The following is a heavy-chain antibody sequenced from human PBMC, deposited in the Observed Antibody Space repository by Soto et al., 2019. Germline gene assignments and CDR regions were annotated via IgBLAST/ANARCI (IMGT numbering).Heavy chain of an antibody. D-gene: IGHD6-13*01. V-gene: IGHV1-46*01. CDR3: AREAAVGPIDN. CDR2: IKHSGGST. J-gene: IGHJ4*02. CDR1: GYSFTSYY. Sequence: QVQLVQSGAEVKKPGASVKLSCKASGYSFTSYYIDWVRQAPGQGLESNGMIKHSGGSTESAQKFQGRVILTRDTSTSTVYLALSGLRFEDTAVYFCAREAAVGPIDNWGQGNLVTVSS.